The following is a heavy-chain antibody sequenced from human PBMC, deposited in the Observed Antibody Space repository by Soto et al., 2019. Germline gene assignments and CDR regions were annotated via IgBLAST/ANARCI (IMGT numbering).Heavy chain of an antibody. CDR2: ISAYNGNT. J-gene: IGHJ6*02. CDR3: ARVVATVAGPYGMDV. V-gene: IGHV1-18*01. CDR1: GYAFTSYV. D-gene: IGHD6-19*01. Sequence: ASVKVSCKASGYAFTSYVISWVRQAPAQGLEWMGWISAYNGNTNFAQKHQGRVTMTTDTSTSTAYMELRSLRSDDTAVYYCARVVATVAGPYGMDVWGQGTTVTVSS.